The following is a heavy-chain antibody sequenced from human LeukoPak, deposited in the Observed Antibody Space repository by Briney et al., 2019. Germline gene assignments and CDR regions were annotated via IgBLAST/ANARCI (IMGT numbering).Heavy chain of an antibody. J-gene: IGHJ4*02. V-gene: IGHV4-34*01. CDR3: ARSYYDSSGYPY. D-gene: IGHD3-22*01. CDR2: INHSGST. Sequence: SETLSLTCAVYGGSFSGYYWSWIRQPPGKGLEWIGEINHSGSTNYNPSLKGRVTISVDTSKNQFSLKLSSVTAADTAVYYCARSYYDSSGYPYWGQGTLVTVSS. CDR1: GGSFSGYY.